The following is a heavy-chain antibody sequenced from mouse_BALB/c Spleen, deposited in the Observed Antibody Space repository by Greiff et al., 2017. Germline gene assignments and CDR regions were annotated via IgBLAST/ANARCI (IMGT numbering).Heavy chain of an antibody. J-gene: IGHJ3*01. D-gene: IGHD1-1*01. CDR2: IDPANGNT. V-gene: IGHV14-3*02. CDR1: GFNIKDTY. Sequence: EVKVVESGAELVKPGASVKLSCTASGFNIKDTYMHWVKQRPEQGLEWIGRIDPANGNTKYDPKFQGKATITADTSSNTAYLQLSSLTSEDTAVYYCALYEGFAYWGQGTLVTVSA. CDR3: ALYEGFAY.